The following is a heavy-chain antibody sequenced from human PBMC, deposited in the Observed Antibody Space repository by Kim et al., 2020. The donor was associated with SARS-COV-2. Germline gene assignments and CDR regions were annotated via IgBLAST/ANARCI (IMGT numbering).Heavy chain of an antibody. CDR3: ARTRRQTAAGTPRPAYYYYGMDV. J-gene: IGHJ6*02. CDR2: INHSGIT. Sequence: SETLSLTCAVYGGSFSGYYWSWIRQPPGKGLEWFGEINHSGITNYNPSLKSRATIAVNTSKNQCSLKLSSVTAGDPAVYYFARTRRQTAAGTPRPAYYYYGMDVWGQGTTVTVSS. D-gene: IGHD6-13*01. V-gene: IGHV4-34*01. CDR1: GGSFSGYY.